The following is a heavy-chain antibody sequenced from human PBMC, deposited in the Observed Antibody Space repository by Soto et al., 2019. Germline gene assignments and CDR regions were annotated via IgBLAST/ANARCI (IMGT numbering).Heavy chain of an antibody. D-gene: IGHD2-2*01. Sequence: GGSLRLSCAASGFTFSNAWMSCVRQAPGKGREWGGRIKSKTDGGTTDYAAPVKGRFTISRADSKTTLYLQMNTLKTGDTAVYSCTTDLVRVRRYSSRTSCQDGYYYYGMDVWGQGTTVT. V-gene: IGHV3-15*01. CDR1: GFTFSNAW. J-gene: IGHJ6*02. CDR2: IKSKTDGGTT. CDR3: TTDLVRVRRYSSRTSCQDGYYYYGMDV.